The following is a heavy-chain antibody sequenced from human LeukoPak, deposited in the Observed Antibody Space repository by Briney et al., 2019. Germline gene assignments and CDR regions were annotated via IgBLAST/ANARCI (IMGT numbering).Heavy chain of an antibody. CDR1: GFTFSSYA. CDR3: AKGAYSSSWYGSWFDP. Sequence: QPGGSLRLSCAASGFTFSSYAMSWVRQAPGKGLEWVSAISGSGGSTYYADSVKGRFTISRDNSKNTLYLQMNSLRAEDTAVYYCAKGAYSSSWYGSWFDPWGQGTLVTVSS. V-gene: IGHV3-23*01. D-gene: IGHD6-13*01. CDR2: ISGSGGST. J-gene: IGHJ5*02.